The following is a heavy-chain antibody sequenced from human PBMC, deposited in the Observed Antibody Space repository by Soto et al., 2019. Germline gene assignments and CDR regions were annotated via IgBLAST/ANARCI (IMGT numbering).Heavy chain of an antibody. CDR2: IIPILGIA. CDR3: AGGGGYSGYENYGMDV. J-gene: IGHJ6*02. D-gene: IGHD5-12*01. CDR1: GGTFSSYT. V-gene: IGHV1-69*02. Sequence: QVQLVQSGAEVKKPGSSVKVSCKASGGTFSSYTISWVRQAPGQGLEWMGRIIPILGIANYAQKFQGRVTITADKSTSTAYMELSSLRSEDTAVYYCAGGGGYSGYENYGMDVWGQGTTVTVSS.